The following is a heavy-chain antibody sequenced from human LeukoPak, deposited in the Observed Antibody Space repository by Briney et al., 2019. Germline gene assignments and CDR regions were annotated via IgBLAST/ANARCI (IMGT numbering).Heavy chain of an antibody. J-gene: IGHJ5*02. Sequence: GGSLRLSCAASGFTFSNAWMSWVRQAPGKGLEWVGRIKSKTDGGTTGYAAPVKGRFTISRDDSKNTLYLHMNSLKTEDTAVYYCTTLITIFGVVIDNNWFDPWGQGTLVTVSS. CDR1: GFTFSNAW. D-gene: IGHD3-3*01. CDR2: IKSKTDGGTT. CDR3: TTLITIFGVVIDNNWFDP. V-gene: IGHV3-15*01.